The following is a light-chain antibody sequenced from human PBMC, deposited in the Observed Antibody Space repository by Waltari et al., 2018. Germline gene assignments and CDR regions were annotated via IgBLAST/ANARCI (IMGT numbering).Light chain of an antibody. Sequence: NFMLTQPLSVSESPGKTVTISCTRSSGSIATNYVQWYQQRPGSSPTAVIYEDNQRPSGVPDRVSGSIDSSSNSASLTISGLKTEDEADYYCQSYDNRNHWVFGGGTKLTVL. CDR1: SGSIATNY. CDR2: EDN. CDR3: QSYDNRNHWV. V-gene: IGLV6-57*01. J-gene: IGLJ3*02.